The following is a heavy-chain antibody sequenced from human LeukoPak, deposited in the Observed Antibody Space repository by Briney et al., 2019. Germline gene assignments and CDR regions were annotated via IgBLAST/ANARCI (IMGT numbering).Heavy chain of an antibody. CDR1: GASLSHYH. CDR2: VFDNEDA. D-gene: IGHD4-17*01. Sequence: SETQSLTCAVSGASLSHYHWNWFRQPPGKGLEWIASVFDNEDANYNPSLESRVTISLDTSKSHVSLRLTSVTAADTAVYFCAKGETVTTSPFDYWGQGILVTVSS. CDR3: AKGETVTTSPFDY. J-gene: IGHJ4*02. V-gene: IGHV4-59*01.